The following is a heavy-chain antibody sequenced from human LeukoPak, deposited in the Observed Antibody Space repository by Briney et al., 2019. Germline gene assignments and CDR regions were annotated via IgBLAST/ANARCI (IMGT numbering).Heavy chain of an antibody. J-gene: IGHJ4*02. CDR1: GGSISSGSYY. V-gene: IGHV4-39*01. CDR2: IHYNGAT. D-gene: IGHD6-19*01. CDR3: ARLPLLPYSSGYYDY. Sequence: SETLSLTCTVSGGSISSGSYYWSWIRQPAGKGLEWIGIIHYNGATYYNPSLRSRVLISADTSKNQFSLTLNSVAAADTAVYYCARLPLLPYSSGYYDYWGQGTLVTVSS.